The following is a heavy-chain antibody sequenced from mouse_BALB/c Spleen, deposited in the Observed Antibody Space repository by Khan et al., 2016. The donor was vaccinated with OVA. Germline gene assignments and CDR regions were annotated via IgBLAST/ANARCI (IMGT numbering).Heavy chain of an antibody. CDR1: GYTFTNYV. J-gene: IGHJ2*01. Sequence: QIQLVQSGPELKKPGETVKISCKASGYTFTNYVMNWVKQAPGKGLKWMGWINTYTGEPTYSDDFKGRFAFSLETSDSTAYLQINNLKNEDTATDFCAMGNRDFDYWGQGTTLTVSS. D-gene: IGHD2-1*01. V-gene: IGHV9-3-1*01. CDR2: INTYTGEP. CDR3: AMGNRDFDY.